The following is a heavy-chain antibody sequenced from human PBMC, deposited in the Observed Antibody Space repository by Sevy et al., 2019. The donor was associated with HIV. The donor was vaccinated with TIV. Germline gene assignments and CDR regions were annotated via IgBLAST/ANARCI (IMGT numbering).Heavy chain of an antibody. CDR2: SNPNNADDS. V-gene: IGHV1-2*02. J-gene: IGHJ4*01. Sequence: ASVKVSCKASGYIVTDYYMHWVRQAPGQGLEWRGWSNPNNADDSRSAQRFQGRLTLTTDMSINTFYMELSRLKFDDTATYFCTRDDIYTHPWEFDWWSHGALVTVSS. CDR1: GYIVTDYY. CDR3: TRDDIYTHPWEFDW. D-gene: IGHD1-26*01.